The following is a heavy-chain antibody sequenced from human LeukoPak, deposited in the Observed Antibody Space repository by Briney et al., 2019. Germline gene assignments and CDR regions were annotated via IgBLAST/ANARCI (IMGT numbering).Heavy chain of an antibody. CDR1: GFTFSSYA. D-gene: IGHD2-15*01. J-gene: IGHJ4*02. V-gene: IGHV3-23*01. CDR3: AKKGDVVVVAATPFDY. Sequence: PGGSLRLSCAASGFTFSSYAMSWVRQAPGQGLEWVSAISGSGGSTYYEDSVKGQFTISRDNSKNTLYLQMNSLRAEDTAVYYCAKKGDVVVVAATPFDYWGQGTLVTVSS. CDR2: ISGSGGST.